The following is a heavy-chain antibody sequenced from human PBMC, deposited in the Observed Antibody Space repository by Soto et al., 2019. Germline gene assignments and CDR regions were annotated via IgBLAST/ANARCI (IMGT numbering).Heavy chain of an antibody. CDR3: AREWGDTAMVDYGMDV. CDR1: GFTFSSYW. CDR2: INSDGSST. D-gene: IGHD5-18*01. V-gene: IGHV3-74*01. J-gene: IGHJ6*02. Sequence: VGSLRLSCAASGFTFSSYWMHWVRQAPGKGLVWVSRINSDGSSTSYADSVKGRFTISRDNAKNTLYLQMNSLRAEDTAVYYCAREWGDTAMVDYGMDVWGQGTTVTVSS.